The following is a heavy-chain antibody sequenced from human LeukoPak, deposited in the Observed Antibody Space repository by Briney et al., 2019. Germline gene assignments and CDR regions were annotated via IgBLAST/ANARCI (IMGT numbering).Heavy chain of an antibody. V-gene: IGHV4-59*01. CDR3: TRDRRAAGSIFDY. Sequence: SETLSLTCSVSGDSISSYYWSWIRKPPGKGLEWIGNIYYSGSPNYNPSLKSRVTISLDTSETQFSLRLSSVTAADTAVYYCTRDRRAAGSIFDYWGQGTLVTVSS. D-gene: IGHD6-13*01. CDR1: GDSISSYY. J-gene: IGHJ4*02. CDR2: IYYSGSP.